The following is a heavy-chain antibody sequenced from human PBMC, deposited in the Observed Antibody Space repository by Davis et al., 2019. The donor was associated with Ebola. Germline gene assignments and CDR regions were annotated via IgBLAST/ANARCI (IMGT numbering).Heavy chain of an antibody. V-gene: IGHV3-23*01. CDR2: ISGDGADI. J-gene: IGHJ4*02. CDR3: ALGWRSDF. Sequence: GESLKTSCAASGFTFSTYAMGWVRQAPGKALEWVSVISGDGADIAYAVSVRGRLTISRDNSNNTLYLQMNSLRGEDTAVYYCALGWRSDFWGQGTLVTVSS. CDR1: GFTFSTYA. D-gene: IGHD6-19*01.